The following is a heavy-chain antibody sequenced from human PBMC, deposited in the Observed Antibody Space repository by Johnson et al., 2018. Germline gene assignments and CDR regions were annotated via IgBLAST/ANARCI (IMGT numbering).Heavy chain of an antibody. Sequence: VQLVESGAEVKKPGASVKVSCKASGYTFTSYYMHWVRQAPGQGLEWMGIINPSGGSTSYAQKFQGRVTMTRDTSTSPVYMELSSLRSEDTAGYYCASGNVYYDSSGYGMDVWGQGTTVTVSS. V-gene: IGHV1-46*01. J-gene: IGHJ6*02. CDR2: INPSGGST. CDR1: GYTFTSYY. CDR3: ASGNVYYDSSGYGMDV. D-gene: IGHD3-22*01.